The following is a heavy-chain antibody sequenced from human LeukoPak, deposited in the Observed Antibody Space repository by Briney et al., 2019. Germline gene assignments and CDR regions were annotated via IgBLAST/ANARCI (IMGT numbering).Heavy chain of an antibody. V-gene: IGHV4-34*01. CDR1: GGSFSGYY. D-gene: IGHD6-13*01. J-gene: IGHJ4*02. CDR2: INHSGST. CDR3: ASDPAAAGTI. Sequence: PSETLSLTCAVYGGSFSGYYWSWIRQLPGKGLEWIGEINHSGSTNYNPSLKSRVTISVDTSKNQFSLKLSSVTAADTAVYYCASDPAAAGTIWGQGTLVTVSS.